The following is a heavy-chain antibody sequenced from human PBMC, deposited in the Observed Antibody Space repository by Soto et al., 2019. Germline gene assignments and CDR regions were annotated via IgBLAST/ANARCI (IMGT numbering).Heavy chain of an antibody. CDR1: GFTVSGNY. V-gene: IGHV3-53*01. CDR2: IYSGGST. J-gene: IGHJ4*02. CDR3: ARDLFHYYESSGYYRANDY. Sequence: RGSLRLSCAASGFTVSGNYMSWVRQAPGKGLEWVSVIYSGGSTYYADSVKGRFTISRDNSKNTLYLQMNSLRAEDTAVYYCARDLFHYYESSGYYRANDYLCQGNLVSVSA. D-gene: IGHD3-22*01.